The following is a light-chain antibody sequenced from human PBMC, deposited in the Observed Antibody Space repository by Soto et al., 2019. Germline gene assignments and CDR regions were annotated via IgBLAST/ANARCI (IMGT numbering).Light chain of an antibody. J-gene: IGKJ3*01. V-gene: IGKV3-20*01. Sequence: EIVLTQSPGTLSLSPGERATLSCRASQSISSSYLAWYQQKPGQAPRLLVYGASSRATGTPDRFSGSGSGTDFTLTISRLEPEDFAVDYCQQYGSSRFTFGPGTKVDIK. CDR1: QSISSSY. CDR2: GAS. CDR3: QQYGSSRFT.